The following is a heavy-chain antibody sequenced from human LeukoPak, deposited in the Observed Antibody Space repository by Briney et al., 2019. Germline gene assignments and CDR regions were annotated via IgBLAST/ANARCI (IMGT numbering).Heavy chain of an antibody. V-gene: IGHV3-11*06. Sequence: GGSLRLSCAASGFTFSDYYMSWIRQAPGKGLEWVSSISSSSSYIYYADSVKGRFTISRDNAKNSLYLQMNSLRAEDTAVYYCARGSFYSDYGMDVWGQGTTVTVSS. J-gene: IGHJ6*02. D-gene: IGHD2/OR15-2a*01. CDR1: GFTFSDYY. CDR2: ISSSSSYI. CDR3: ARGSFYSDYGMDV.